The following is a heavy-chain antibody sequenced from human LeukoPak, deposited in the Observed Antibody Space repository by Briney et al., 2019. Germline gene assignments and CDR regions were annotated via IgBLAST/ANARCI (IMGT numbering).Heavy chain of an antibody. CDR1: GFTFDDYA. V-gene: IGHV3-9*01. J-gene: IGHJ5*02. D-gene: IGHD6-19*01. CDR2: ISWNSGSI. CDR3: AKGANVAVAGTYWFDP. Sequence: GGSLRLSCAASGFTFDDYAMHWVRQAPGKGLEWVSGISWNSGSIGYADSVKGRFTISRDNAKNSLCLQMNSLRAEDTALYYCAKGANVAVAGTYWFDPWGQGTLVTVSS.